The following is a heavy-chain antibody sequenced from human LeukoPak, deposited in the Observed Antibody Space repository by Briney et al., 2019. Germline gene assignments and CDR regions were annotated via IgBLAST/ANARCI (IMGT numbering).Heavy chain of an antibody. J-gene: IGHJ4*02. CDR1: GGTFSSYA. V-gene: IGHV1-69*04. CDR2: IIPILGIA. CDR3: ARGGVAYSYGFGHVLSYYFDY. D-gene: IGHD5-18*01. Sequence: SVKVSCKASGGTFSSYAISWVRQAPGQGLEWMGRIIPILGIANYAQKFQGRVTITADKSTSTAYMELSSLRSEDTAVYYCARGGVAYSYGFGHVLSYYFDYWGQGTLVTVSS.